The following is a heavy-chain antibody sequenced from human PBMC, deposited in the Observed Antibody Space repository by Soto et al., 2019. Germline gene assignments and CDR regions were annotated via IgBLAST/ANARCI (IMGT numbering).Heavy chain of an antibody. J-gene: IGHJ4*02. CDR2: IYYSGST. CDR1: GGSMNTYY. D-gene: IGHD3-22*01. CDR3: ARLGGYYQAFDQ. Sequence: QVQLQESGPGLVKPSETLSLTCTVSGGSMNTYYWGWFRQPPGKGLEWVGYIYYSGSTTHSPSLKSRVTISVDTSQNQFSLKLNSVTAADTAVYYCARLGGYYQAFDQWGQGSLVTVSS. V-gene: IGHV4-59*08.